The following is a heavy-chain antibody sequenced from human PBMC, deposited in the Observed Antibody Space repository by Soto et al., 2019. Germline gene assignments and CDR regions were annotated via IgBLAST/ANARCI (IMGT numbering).Heavy chain of an antibody. Sequence: SETLSLTCTVSGGSISPFYWSWVRQPPGKGLEWIGYLYYSGNTNYNPSLKSRVTISVDASKNQVSLRLTSVTAADTAVYYCARVGGVAARTFDYWGQGAVVTVSS. CDR3: ARVGGVAARTFDY. CDR1: GGSISPFY. J-gene: IGHJ4*02. V-gene: IGHV4-59*01. CDR2: LYYSGNT. D-gene: IGHD2-15*01.